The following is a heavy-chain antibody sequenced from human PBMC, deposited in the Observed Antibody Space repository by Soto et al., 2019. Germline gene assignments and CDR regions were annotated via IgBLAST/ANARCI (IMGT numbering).Heavy chain of an antibody. CDR3: ARGANKSGVTRSFAP. J-gene: IGHJ5*02. V-gene: IGHV4-34*01. CDR2: INQYGTT. Sequence: QVQLQQWGAGLLKPSETLSLICAVSGESLSDHYWSWIRQSPGKGLEWIGDINQYGTTNYNPSLKSRVTISADTAKNQFFLRLASVTAADTAIYYCARGANKSGVTRSFAPWGQGTLVTVSS. CDR1: GESLSDHY. D-gene: IGHD3-3*01.